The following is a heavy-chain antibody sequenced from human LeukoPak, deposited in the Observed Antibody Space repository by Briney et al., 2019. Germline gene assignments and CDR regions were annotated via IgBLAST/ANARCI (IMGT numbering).Heavy chain of an antibody. CDR3: ARLLLSSGWYDN. V-gene: IGHV4-59*08. Sequence: SETLSLTCTVSGGSITNYYRSWIRQPPGKGLEWIGYIYYSGSTNYNPSLKSRVAISVDTSKNKFSLELTSVTAADTAVYYCARLLLSSGWYDNWGQGTLVTVSS. D-gene: IGHD6-19*01. J-gene: IGHJ4*02. CDR2: IYYSGST. CDR1: GGSITNYY.